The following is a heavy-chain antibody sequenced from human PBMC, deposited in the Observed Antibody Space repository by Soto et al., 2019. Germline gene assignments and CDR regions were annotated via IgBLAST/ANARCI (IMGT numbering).Heavy chain of an antibody. CDR1: GGSISSGDYY. CDR3: ARARGARYFDY. V-gene: IGHV4-30-4*01. CDR2: IYYSGST. J-gene: IGHJ4*02. D-gene: IGHD2-15*01. Sequence: QVQLQESGPGLVKPSQTLSLTCTVSGGSISSGDYYWSWIRQPPGKGLEWIGYIYYSGSTYYNPSFKIRATIPVDTSKNQFSLKLSSVTAADTAVYYCARARGARYFDYWGQGTLVTVSS.